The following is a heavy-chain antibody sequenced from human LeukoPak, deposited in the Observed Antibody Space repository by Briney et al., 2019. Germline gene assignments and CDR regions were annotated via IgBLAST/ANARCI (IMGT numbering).Heavy chain of an antibody. CDR3: ARDAVTAAGGYYYYMDV. D-gene: IGHD6-13*01. CDR2: IHPNSGGT. V-gene: IGHV1-2*02. Sequence: EASVKVSCKASGYTFTGYYMHWVRQAPGQGLEWMGWIHPNSGGTNYARKFQGRVTMTRDTAISTAYMELSRLRSDDTAVYYCARDAVTAAGGYYYYMDVWGKGTTVTVSS. J-gene: IGHJ6*03. CDR1: GYTFTGYY.